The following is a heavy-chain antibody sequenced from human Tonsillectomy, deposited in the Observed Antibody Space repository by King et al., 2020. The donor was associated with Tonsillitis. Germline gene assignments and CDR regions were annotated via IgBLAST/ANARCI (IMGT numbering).Heavy chain of an antibody. D-gene: IGHD6-19*01. V-gene: IGHV3-33*08. J-gene: IGHJ5*02. Sequence: VQLVESGGGVVQPGRSLRLSCAASGFTFSSYGMHWVRQAPGKGLEWVAVIWYVGSSKYYADSVKGRFTISRDNSKNTLYLQMNSLRAEDTAVYYCAGDFEYSSGWYCVPTDEGFDPWGQGTLVTVSS. CDR3: AGDFEYSSGWYCVPTDEGFDP. CDR1: GFTFSSYG. CDR2: IWYVGSSK.